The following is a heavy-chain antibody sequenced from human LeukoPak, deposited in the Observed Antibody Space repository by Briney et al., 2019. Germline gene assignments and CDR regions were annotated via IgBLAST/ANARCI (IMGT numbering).Heavy chain of an antibody. CDR2: IRFDGSYN. V-gene: IGHV3-30*02. CDR3: ARGGVDYYGSGTYYLMYYFDY. CDR1: GFTFSSYG. D-gene: IGHD3-10*01. Sequence: PGGSLRLSCAASGFTFSSYGMHWVRQAPGKGLEWVAFIRFDGSYNYYADSVKGRFTISRDDPHNTLYLQMNSLRAEDTAVYFCARGGVDYYGSGTYYLMYYFDYWGQGALVTVSS. J-gene: IGHJ4*02.